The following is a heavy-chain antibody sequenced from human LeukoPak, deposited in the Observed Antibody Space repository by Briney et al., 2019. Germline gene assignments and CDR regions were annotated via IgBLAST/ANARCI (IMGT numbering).Heavy chain of an antibody. CDR2: INPHSGGT. Sequence: ASVTVSCKASGYTFIGYYMHWVRQAPGQGLEWMGWINPHSGGTNSEQNFQGMVTMSRDTSISTVYMELSRLRSDDTALYYCAREGVIGDGYNFFDYWGQGTLVTVSS. J-gene: IGHJ4*02. CDR3: AREGVIGDGYNFFDY. V-gene: IGHV1-2*02. CDR1: GYTFIGYY. D-gene: IGHD5-24*01.